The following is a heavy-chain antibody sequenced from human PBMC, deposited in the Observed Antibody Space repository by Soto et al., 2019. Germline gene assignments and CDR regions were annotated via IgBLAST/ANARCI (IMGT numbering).Heavy chain of an antibody. J-gene: IGHJ4*02. CDR2: IYYSAST. CDR3: ARHLPYCGGDCYSLDY. CDR1: GGSISSYY. Sequence: SETLSLTCTVSGGSISSYYWSWIRQPPEKGLEWIGYIYYSASTNYSPSLKSRVTISVDTSKNQFSLNLSSVTAADTAVYYCARHLPYCGGDCYSLDYWGQGTLVTVSS. V-gene: IGHV4-59*08. D-gene: IGHD2-21*02.